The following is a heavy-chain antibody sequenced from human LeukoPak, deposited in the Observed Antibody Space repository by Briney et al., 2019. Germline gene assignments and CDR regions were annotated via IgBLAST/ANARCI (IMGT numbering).Heavy chain of an antibody. J-gene: IGHJ6*02. Sequence: PSETLSLTCTVSGGSISSYYWSWIRQPPGKGLEWIGYIYYSGSTNYNLSLKSRVTISVDTSKNQFSLKLSSVTAADTAVYYCARHFPLDYDFWSGYYTDYYYGMDVWGQGTTVTVSS. CDR1: GGSISSYY. CDR3: ARHFPLDYDFWSGYYTDYYYGMDV. D-gene: IGHD3-3*01. CDR2: IYYSGST. V-gene: IGHV4-59*08.